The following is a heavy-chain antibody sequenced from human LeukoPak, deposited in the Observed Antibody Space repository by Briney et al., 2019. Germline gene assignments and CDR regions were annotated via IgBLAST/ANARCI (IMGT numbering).Heavy chain of an antibody. V-gene: IGHV3-15*01. D-gene: IGHD4-23*01. J-gene: IGHJ4*02. CDR1: GFTFINGW. CDR3: TTFGGNAASGY. CDR2: IKSKTDGGTT. Sequence: PVGSLRLSCSASGFTFINGWMSWVRQAPGKGLEWVGLIKSKTDGGTTDYAAPVKGRFTISRDDSKNSLFLQMNSLKTEDTAMYYCTTFGGNAASGYWGQGTLVTVSS.